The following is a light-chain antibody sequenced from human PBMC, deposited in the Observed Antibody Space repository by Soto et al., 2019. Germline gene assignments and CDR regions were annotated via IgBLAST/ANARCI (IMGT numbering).Light chain of an antibody. CDR1: SSDVGSHDL. CDR2: DVS. Sequence: QSALTRPASVSGSPGQSIAISCTGTSSDVGSHDLVSWYQQHPGKVPKLIIYDVSSRPSGVSNRFSGSKSGNTASLTISGLQAEDEADYYCSSFTSSTTYIFGTGTKVTVL. V-gene: IGLV2-14*02. CDR3: SSFTSSTTYI. J-gene: IGLJ1*01.